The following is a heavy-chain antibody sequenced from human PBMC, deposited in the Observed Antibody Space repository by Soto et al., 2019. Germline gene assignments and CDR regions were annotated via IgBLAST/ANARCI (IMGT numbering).Heavy chain of an antibody. J-gene: IGHJ5*02. CDR1: GGPISSRGYY. CDR2: IYYSGST. V-gene: IGHV4-39*01. Sequence: QLQLQESGPGLVKPSETLSLTCTVSGGPISSRGYYWGWIRQPPGKGLEWIGTIYYSGSTYYNPSLKSRVTISVDTSKNQFSLKLSSVTAADTAVYYCATSNWFDPWGQGPLVTVSS. CDR3: ATSNWFDP.